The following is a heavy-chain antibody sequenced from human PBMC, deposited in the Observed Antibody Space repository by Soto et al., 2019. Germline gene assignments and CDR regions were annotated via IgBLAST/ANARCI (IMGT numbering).Heavy chain of an antibody. CDR2: ISGSGGST. Sequence: EVQLLESGGGLVQPGGSLRLSCEASGSTFSSYAMSWVRQAPGKGLEWVSAISGSGGSTYYADSVKGRFTISRDNSKNTLYLQMNSLRAEDTAVYYCAKGGRSSSSHSAHWGQGTLVTVSS. J-gene: IGHJ4*02. CDR3: AKGGRSSSSHSAH. CDR1: GSTFSSYA. V-gene: IGHV3-23*01. D-gene: IGHD6-6*01.